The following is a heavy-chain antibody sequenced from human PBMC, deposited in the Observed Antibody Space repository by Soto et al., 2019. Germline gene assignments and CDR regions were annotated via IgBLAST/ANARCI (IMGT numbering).Heavy chain of an antibody. CDR2: MNPNSGNT. Sequence: ASVKVSFKASGYTFTSYDINWLRQATGQGLEWMGWMNPNSGNTGYAQKFQGRVTMTRNTSISTAYMELSSLRSEDTAVYYCARGLVEWYDFWSDYGMDVWGQGTTVTVSS. J-gene: IGHJ6*02. V-gene: IGHV1-8*01. CDR3: ARGLVEWYDFWSDYGMDV. CDR1: GYTFTSYD. D-gene: IGHD3-3*01.